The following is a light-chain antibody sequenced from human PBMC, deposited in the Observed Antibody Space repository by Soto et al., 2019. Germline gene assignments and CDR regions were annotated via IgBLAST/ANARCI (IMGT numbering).Light chain of an antibody. CDR3: QQSDSIPYT. CDR1: QSINVY. J-gene: IGKJ2*01. CDR2: SAS. V-gene: IGKV1-39*01. Sequence: VQMPEAPASLSACVGDRVTMRCRASQSINVYLNWYQEKTGKAPRLLIYSASTLQSGVPSRFSGDGSGTDFTLSISSLQPGDFATYCCQQSDSIPYTFGQGTKVDIK.